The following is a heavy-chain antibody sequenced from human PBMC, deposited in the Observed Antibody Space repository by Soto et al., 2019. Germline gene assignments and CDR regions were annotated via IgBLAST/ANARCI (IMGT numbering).Heavy chain of an antibody. Sequence: ASVKVSCKGSGYIFTNYAFHWVRQAPGQRLEWMGWINAGNGNTKYSQNFQGRVTITSDTSASTVYMELSSLRSEDTAIYYCARDSPRVQLAGTAWFDPRGQGTLVTVSS. CDR1: GYIFTNYA. CDR3: ARDSPRVQLAGTAWFDP. V-gene: IGHV1-3*01. D-gene: IGHD1-1*01. J-gene: IGHJ5*02. CDR2: INAGNGNT.